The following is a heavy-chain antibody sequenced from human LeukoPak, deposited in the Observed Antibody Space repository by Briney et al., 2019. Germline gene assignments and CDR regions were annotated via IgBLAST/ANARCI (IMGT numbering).Heavy chain of an antibody. CDR2: IYPGDSDT. J-gene: IGHJ4*02. D-gene: IGHD5-18*01. CDR3: ARRLGYSYGSYDY. Sequence: GESLKISWKGSGYSFTSYWIGWVRPMPGKGLGWMGVIYPGDSDTRYSPSFQGQVTISADKSISTAYLQWSSLKASDTAMYYCARRLGYSYGSYDYWGQGTLVTVSS. V-gene: IGHV5-51*01. CDR1: GYSFTSYW.